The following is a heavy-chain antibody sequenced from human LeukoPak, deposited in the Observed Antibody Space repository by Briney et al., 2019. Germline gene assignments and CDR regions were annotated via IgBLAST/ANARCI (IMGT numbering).Heavy chain of an antibody. D-gene: IGHD3-16*01. CDR2: IGIRSSDT. CDR3: ARDHVWAFDI. Sequence: AGGSLRLSCAAPGFIFSSYSMNWVRQAPGKGLEWVSYIGIRSSDTYYADSVKGRFTISRDNARNSLYLQMNTLRAEDTAIYYCARDHVWAFDIWGQGIMVTVSS. J-gene: IGHJ3*02. V-gene: IGHV3-21*05. CDR1: GFIFSSYS.